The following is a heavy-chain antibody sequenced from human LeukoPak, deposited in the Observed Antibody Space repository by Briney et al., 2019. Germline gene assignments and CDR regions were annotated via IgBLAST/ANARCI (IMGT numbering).Heavy chain of an antibody. J-gene: IGHJ4*02. CDR2: MWGDGSNK. D-gene: IGHD6-19*01. V-gene: IGHV3-33*01. Sequence: GGSLRLSCVVSGFXFSSHSMHWVRQAPGKGLEWVALMWGDGSNKYHADSVKGRFTVSRDNSKNTLYLQMSSLRAEDTAVYYCARDLGCSSGHPFDYWGQGTLVTVSS. CDR3: ARDLGCSSGHPFDY. CDR1: GFXFSSHS.